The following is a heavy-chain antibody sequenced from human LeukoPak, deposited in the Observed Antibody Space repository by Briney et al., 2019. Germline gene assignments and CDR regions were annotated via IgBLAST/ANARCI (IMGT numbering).Heavy chain of an antibody. V-gene: IGHV4-34*01. D-gene: IGHD3-3*01. CDR3: AREVDYDFWSGTYYYYYMDV. Sequence: SETLSLTCAVYGGSFSGYYWSWIRQPPGKGLEWIGEINHSGSTNYNPSLKSRVTISVDTSKNQFSLKLSSVTAADTAVYYCAREVDYDFWSGTYYYYYMDVWGKGTTVTVSS. J-gene: IGHJ6*03. CDR1: GGSFSGYY. CDR2: INHSGST.